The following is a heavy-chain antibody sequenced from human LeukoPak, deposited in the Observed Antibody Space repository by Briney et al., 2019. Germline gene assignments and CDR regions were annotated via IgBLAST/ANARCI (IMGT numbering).Heavy chain of an antibody. Sequence: GGSLRLSCAASGFTFSSYAMSWVRQAPGKGLEWVSAISGRGGSTYYADSVKGRFTISRDNSKNTLYLQMNSLRAEDTAVYYCAKLNYDSSGYLDYRGQGTLVTVSS. CDR1: GFTFSSYA. J-gene: IGHJ4*02. CDR2: ISGRGGST. V-gene: IGHV3-23*01. CDR3: AKLNYDSSGYLDY. D-gene: IGHD3-22*01.